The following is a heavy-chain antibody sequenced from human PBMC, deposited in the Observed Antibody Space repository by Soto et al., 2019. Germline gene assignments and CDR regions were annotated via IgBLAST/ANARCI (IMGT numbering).Heavy chain of an antibody. Sequence: PGGSLRLSCAASGFTFSSYGMHWVRQAPGKGLEWVAVISYDGSNKYYADSVKGRFTISRDNSKNTLYLQMNSLRAEDTAVYYCAKERGTYQVGYYYYYMDGWGKGTTVTVSS. J-gene: IGHJ6*03. CDR3: AKERGTYQVGYYYYYMDG. CDR1: GFTFSSYG. V-gene: IGHV3-30*18. D-gene: IGHD1-26*01. CDR2: ISYDGSNK.